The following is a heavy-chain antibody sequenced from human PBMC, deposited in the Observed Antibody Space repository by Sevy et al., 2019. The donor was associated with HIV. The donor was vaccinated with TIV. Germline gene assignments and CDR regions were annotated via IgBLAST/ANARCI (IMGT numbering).Heavy chain of an antibody. CDR2: ISSSTSFI. V-gene: IGHV3-21*01. D-gene: IGHD2-2*02. CDR3: ARLGYCNSTSCYNRDVDV. CDR1: GFTLRTYN. J-gene: IGHJ6*04. Sequence: GGSLRLSCAASGFTLRTYNMNWVRQAPGKGLEWVSYISSSTSFIYYADSVKGRFTISRDNAKNSLFLQMNSLRVEDTAVYYCARLGYCNSTSCYNRDVDVWGKGTTVTVSS.